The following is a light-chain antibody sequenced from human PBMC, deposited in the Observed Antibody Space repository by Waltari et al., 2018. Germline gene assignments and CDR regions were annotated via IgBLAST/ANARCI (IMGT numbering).Light chain of an antibody. CDR1: SSDVGGYNY. J-gene: IGLJ2*01. CDR2: DVS. CDR3: SSYTSSSTPVV. V-gene: IGLV2-14*03. Sequence: QSALTQPASVSGSPGQSITISCTGTSSDVGGYNYVSWYQQHPGKAPKLMIYDVSNLPSGVSNRFSGSKSGNTASLTISGLQAEDEADYYCSSYTSSSTPVVFGGGTKLTVL.